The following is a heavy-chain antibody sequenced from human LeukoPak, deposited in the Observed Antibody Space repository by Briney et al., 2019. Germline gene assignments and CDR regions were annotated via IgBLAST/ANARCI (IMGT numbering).Heavy chain of an antibody. CDR1: GFTFSSYG. CDR2: ISGSGGST. V-gene: IGHV3-23*01. Sequence: GGTLRLSCAASGFTFSSYGMSWVRQAPGKGLEWVSAISGSGGSTYYADSVKGRFTISRDNSKNTLYLQMNSLRAEDTAVYYCARANDYGAPYFDYWGQGTLVTVSS. J-gene: IGHJ4*02. CDR3: ARANDYGAPYFDY. D-gene: IGHD4-17*01.